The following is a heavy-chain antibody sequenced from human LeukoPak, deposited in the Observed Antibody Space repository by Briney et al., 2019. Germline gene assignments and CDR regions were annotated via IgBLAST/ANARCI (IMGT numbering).Heavy chain of an antibody. V-gene: IGHV3-48*03. J-gene: IGHJ6*03. Sequence: HTGGSLRLSCAASGFTFSSYEMNWVRQAPGKGLEWVSYISSSGSTIYYADSVKGRFTISRDNAKNSLYLQMSSLRAEDTAVYYCARDSSGYYHGAYYYYMDVWGKGTTVTVSS. CDR2: ISSSGSTI. D-gene: IGHD3-22*01. CDR1: GFTFSSYE. CDR3: ARDSSGYYHGAYYYYMDV.